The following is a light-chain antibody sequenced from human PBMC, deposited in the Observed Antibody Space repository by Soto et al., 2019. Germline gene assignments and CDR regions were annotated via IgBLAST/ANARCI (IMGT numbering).Light chain of an antibody. CDR2: DAS. Sequence: DIQMTQSPSTLSASVGDRVTITCRASQSISSWLAWYQQKPGKAPKLLIYDASSLESWVPSRFSGRGSGTEFTLTISILQTDDFAAYYCQQYNSYPWTLVQGTQVEIK. J-gene: IGKJ1*01. CDR3: QQYNSYPWT. V-gene: IGKV1-5*01. CDR1: QSISSW.